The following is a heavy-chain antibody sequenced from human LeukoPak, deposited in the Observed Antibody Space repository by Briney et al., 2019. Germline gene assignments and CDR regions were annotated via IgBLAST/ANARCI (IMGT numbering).Heavy chain of an antibody. Sequence: GGSLRLSCAASGFAFSNYNMNWVRQAPGKGLEWVSYISSSRSTTYYADSVKGRFTISRDNAKNSLFLQMNSLRDEDTAVYYCARDDSSGYYSHFDYWGQGILVTASS. D-gene: IGHD3-22*01. CDR1: GFAFSNYN. CDR3: ARDDSSGYYSHFDY. J-gene: IGHJ4*02. CDR2: ISSSRSTT. V-gene: IGHV3-48*02.